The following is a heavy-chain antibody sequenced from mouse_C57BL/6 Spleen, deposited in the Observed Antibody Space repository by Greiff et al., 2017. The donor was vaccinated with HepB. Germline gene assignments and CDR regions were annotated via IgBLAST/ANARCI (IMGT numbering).Heavy chain of an antibody. CDR2: ISYDGSN. V-gene: IGHV3-6*01. CDR1: GYSITSGYY. D-gene: IGHD3-2*02. J-gene: IGHJ4*01. Sequence: EVQLVESGPGLVKPSQSLSLTCSVTGYSITSGYYWNWIRQFPGNKLERMGYISYDGSNNYNPSLKNRISITRDTSKNQFFLKLNSVTTEDTATYYCAREGNRQLRLPYAMDYWGQGTSVTVSS. CDR3: AREGNRQLRLPYAMDY.